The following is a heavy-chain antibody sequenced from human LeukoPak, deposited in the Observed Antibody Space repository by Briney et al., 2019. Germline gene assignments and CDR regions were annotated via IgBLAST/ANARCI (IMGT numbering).Heavy chain of an antibody. Sequence: GASVKVSCKASGYTFTGYYMHWVRQAPGQGLEWMGWINPNSGGTNYAQKFQGRVTMTRDTSISTAYMELSRLRSDDTAVYYCARGLGGSICNWFDPWGQGTLVTVSS. D-gene: IGHD6-13*01. V-gene: IGHV1-2*02. CDR2: INPNSGGT. CDR1: GYTFTGYY. J-gene: IGHJ5*02. CDR3: ARGLGGSICNWFDP.